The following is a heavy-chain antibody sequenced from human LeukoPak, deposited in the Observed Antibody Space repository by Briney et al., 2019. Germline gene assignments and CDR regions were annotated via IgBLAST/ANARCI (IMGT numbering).Heavy chain of an antibody. CDR2: TTDSGYST. CDR1: GFTFSSYA. J-gene: IGHJ4*02. Sequence: PGGSLRLSCAASGFTFSSYAMNWVRQVPGKGLEWVSSTTDSGYSTHYADSVKGRFTISRDNSKNTLYLEMNSLRAEDTAVYYCAKDRVFHQFDYWGQGTLVTVSS. CDR3: AKDRVFHQFDY. V-gene: IGHV3-23*01. D-gene: IGHD3-10*02.